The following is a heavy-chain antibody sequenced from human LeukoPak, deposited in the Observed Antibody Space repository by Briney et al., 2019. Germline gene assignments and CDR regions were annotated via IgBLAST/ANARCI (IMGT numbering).Heavy chain of an antibody. V-gene: IGHV3-33*01. CDR1: GFTFSSYG. D-gene: IGHD1-26*01. Sequence: GRSLRLSCAASGFTFSSYGMHWVRQAPGKGLEWVAVIWCDGSNKYYADSVKGRFTISRDNSKNTLYLQMNSLRAEDTAVYYCARESSEWELLGWDYWGQGTLVTVSS. J-gene: IGHJ4*02. CDR3: ARESSEWELLGWDY. CDR2: IWCDGSNK.